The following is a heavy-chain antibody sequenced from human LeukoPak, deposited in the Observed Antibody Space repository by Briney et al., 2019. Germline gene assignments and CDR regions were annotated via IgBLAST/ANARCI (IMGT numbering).Heavy chain of an antibody. CDR3: ARSTALNFDY. J-gene: IGHJ4*02. CDR2: IYHSGST. CDR1: GGSISSGGYS. D-gene: IGHD2-21*02. V-gene: IGHV4-30-2*01. Sequence: SQTLSLTCAVSGGSISSGGYSWSWIRQPPGKGLEWIGYIYHSGSTHYNPSLKSRVTISVDRSKNQFSLKLSSVTAADTAVYYCARSTALNFDYWGQGTLVTVSS.